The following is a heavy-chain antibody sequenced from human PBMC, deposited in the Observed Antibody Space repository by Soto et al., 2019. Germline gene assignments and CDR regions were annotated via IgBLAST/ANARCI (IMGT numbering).Heavy chain of an antibody. Sequence: GASVKVSCKASGGTFSNYAISWVRQAPGQGLEWMGGIIPIFGTPNYAQKFQGRVTITADESTSTAYLELSSLRSEDTAMYFCARVKPVEYSGYYPGQNYYSYGMVVWGPGTTVTVSS. D-gene: IGHD3-22*01. J-gene: IGHJ6*02. V-gene: IGHV1-69*13. CDR2: IIPIFGTP. CDR3: ARVKPVEYSGYYPGQNYYSYGMVV. CDR1: GGTFSNYA.